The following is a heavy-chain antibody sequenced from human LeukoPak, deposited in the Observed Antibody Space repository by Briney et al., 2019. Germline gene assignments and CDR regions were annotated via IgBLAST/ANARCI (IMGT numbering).Heavy chain of an antibody. J-gene: IGHJ4*02. CDR2: ISGSGGST. D-gene: IGHD3-3*01. Sequence: GGSLRLSCAASGFTFSNYAMSWVRQAPGKGLEWVSAISGSGGSTYYADSVKGRFTISRDNSKNTLYLEMNSLRAEDAAVYYCAKNYDFWSGYYLYHFDNWGQGTLVTVSS. CDR1: GFTFSNYA. V-gene: IGHV3-23*01. CDR3: AKNYDFWSGYYLYHFDN.